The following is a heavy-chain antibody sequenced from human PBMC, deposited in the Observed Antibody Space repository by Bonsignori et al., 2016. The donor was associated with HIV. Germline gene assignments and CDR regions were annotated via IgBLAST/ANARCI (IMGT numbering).Heavy chain of an antibody. CDR3: ARHRGLGTDAFDF. CDR2: IYHSGGT. Sequence: SQTLSLTCAVSGYSISSGSYWGWIRQPPGKGLAWVGSIYHSGGTYYNPSLKSRVTISVDTSKNQFSLKLSSVTAADTAVYSCARHRGLGTDAFDFWGQGTMVTVSS. V-gene: IGHV4-38-2*01. D-gene: IGHD7-27*01. J-gene: IGHJ3*01. CDR1: GYSISSGSY.